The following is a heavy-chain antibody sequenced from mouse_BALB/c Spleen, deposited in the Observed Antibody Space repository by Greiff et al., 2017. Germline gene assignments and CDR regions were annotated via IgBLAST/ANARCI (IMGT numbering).Heavy chain of an antibody. CDR1: GYAFSSSW. J-gene: IGHJ3*01. Sequence: VQLQQSGPELVKPGASVKISCKASGYAFSSSWMNWVKQRPGQGLEWIGRIYPGDGDTNYNGKFKGKATLTADKSSSTAYMQLSSLTSVDSAVYFCARSGYGYDVGPGFAYWGQGTLVTVSA. CDR3: ARSGYGYDVGPGFAY. CDR2: IYPGDGDT. V-gene: IGHV1-82*01. D-gene: IGHD2-2*01.